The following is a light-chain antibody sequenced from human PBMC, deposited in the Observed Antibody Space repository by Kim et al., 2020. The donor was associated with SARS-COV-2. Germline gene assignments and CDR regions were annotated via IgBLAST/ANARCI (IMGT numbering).Light chain of an antibody. J-gene: IGKJ1*01. V-gene: IGKV3-15*01. CDR2: GAS. CDR1: QSVNSN. CDR3: QQYNNWPGT. Sequence: VSPGERVTLSCRASQSVNSNLAWYQHKPGQAPRLVMHGASTRATDIPARFSGSGSGTEFTLTISSLQSEDFAVYYCQQYNNWPGTFGQGTKVDIK.